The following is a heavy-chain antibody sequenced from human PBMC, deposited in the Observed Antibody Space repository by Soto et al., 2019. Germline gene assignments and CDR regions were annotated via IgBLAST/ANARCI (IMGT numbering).Heavy chain of an antibody. Sequence: QGQLVQSGAEVKKPGASVKVPCKTSGYKFTSYGISWVRQAPGQGLEWMGWISAYNGNTNYAQKFQDRVTMTTDTSTSTAYMELMSLRSDDTAVYYCARDRLSPNLGMDIWGQGTTVTVSS. D-gene: IGHD7-27*01. V-gene: IGHV1-18*01. CDR3: ARDRLSPNLGMDI. CDR2: ISAYNGNT. CDR1: GYKFTSYG. J-gene: IGHJ6*02.